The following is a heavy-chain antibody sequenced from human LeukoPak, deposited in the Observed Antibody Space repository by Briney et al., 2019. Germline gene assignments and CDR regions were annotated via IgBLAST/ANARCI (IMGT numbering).Heavy chain of an antibody. Sequence: GRSLRLSCAASGFTFDDYAMHWVRQAPGKGLEWVSGISWNSGSIGYADSVKGRFTISRDNAKNSLYLQMNSLRAEDTAVYYCARPKTMYYYDSSGSYYYYYYGMDVWGQGTTVTVSS. D-gene: IGHD3-22*01. J-gene: IGHJ6*02. CDR3: ARPKTMYYYDSSGSYYYYYYGMDV. CDR1: GFTFDDYA. CDR2: ISWNSGSI. V-gene: IGHV3-9*01.